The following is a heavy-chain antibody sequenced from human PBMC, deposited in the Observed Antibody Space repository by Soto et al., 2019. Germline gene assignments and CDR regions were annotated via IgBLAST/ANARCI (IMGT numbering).Heavy chain of an antibody. D-gene: IGHD1-1*01. CDR3: ARLQLVQKVIDY. J-gene: IGHJ4*02. Sequence: SETLSLTCTVSGDSISTYYWSWIRQPPGKGLQWIGYIFYSGGTAYNPSLKSRVTISLDMSKKQISLKLSSVTTADTATYFCARLQLVQKVIDYWGQGTLVTV. CDR1: GDSISTYY. CDR2: IFYSGGT. V-gene: IGHV4-59*01.